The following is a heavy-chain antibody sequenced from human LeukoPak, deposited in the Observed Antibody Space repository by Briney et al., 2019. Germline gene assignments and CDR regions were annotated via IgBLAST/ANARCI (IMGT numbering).Heavy chain of an antibody. D-gene: IGHD4-17*01. CDR1: GFTFSSYG. CDR2: ISYDGSNK. Sequence: AGGSLRLSCAASGFTFSSYGMHWVRQAPGKGLEWVAVISYDGSNKYYADSVKGRFTISRDNSKNTLYLQMNSLRAEDTAVYYCASLPPYGDYDEYNWFDPWGQGTLVTVSS. V-gene: IGHV3-30*03. CDR3: ASLPPYGDYDEYNWFDP. J-gene: IGHJ5*02.